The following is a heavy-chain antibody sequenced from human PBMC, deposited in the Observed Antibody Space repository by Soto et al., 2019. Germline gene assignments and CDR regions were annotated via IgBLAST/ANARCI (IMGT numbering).Heavy chain of an antibody. CDR1: GGSISSYY. CDR2: IYYSGST. Sequence: QVQLQESGPGLVKPSETLSLTCTVSGGSISSYYWSWIRQPPGKGLDWIGYIYYSGSTNYNPSLKPRVTISVDTSKNQFSLKLSSATAADTAVYYFSRVLFGSNCWFDPWAHGTLVTVSS. V-gene: IGHV4-59*01. D-gene: IGHD3-9*01. J-gene: IGHJ5*02. CDR3: SRVLFGSNCWFDP.